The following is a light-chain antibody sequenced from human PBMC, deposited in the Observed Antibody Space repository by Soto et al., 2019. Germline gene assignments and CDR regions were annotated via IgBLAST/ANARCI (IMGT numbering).Light chain of an antibody. Sequence: EIVLTQSPGTLSLSPGDRATLSCRASQSVRSNFLAWYQQKPGQAPRLLIYGASIRATGIPDRFSGSGSGTDFTLTIRRLEPEDFAMYFCHQYGSSLRTFGQGTKVEIK. J-gene: IGKJ1*01. CDR2: GAS. CDR3: HQYGSSLRT. CDR1: QSVRSNF. V-gene: IGKV3-20*01.